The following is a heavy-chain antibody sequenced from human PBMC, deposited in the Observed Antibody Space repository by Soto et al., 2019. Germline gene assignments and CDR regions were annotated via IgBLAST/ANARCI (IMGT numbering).Heavy chain of an antibody. Sequence: SVKVSCKASGGTFSSYAISWVRQAPGQGLERMGGIIPIFGTANYAQKFQGRVTITADESTSTAYMELSSLRSEDTAVYYCARDQDILTGPGAFDIWGQGTMVTVSS. CDR1: GGTFSSYA. V-gene: IGHV1-69*13. CDR3: ARDQDILTGPGAFDI. J-gene: IGHJ3*02. D-gene: IGHD3-9*01. CDR2: IIPIFGTA.